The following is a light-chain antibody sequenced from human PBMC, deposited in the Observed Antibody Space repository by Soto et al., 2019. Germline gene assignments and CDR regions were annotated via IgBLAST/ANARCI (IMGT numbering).Light chain of an antibody. V-gene: IGLV2-14*01. J-gene: IGLJ2*01. CDR2: DVT. CDR3: SSYTSSSTVI. CDR1: SSDVGGYNY. Sequence: QAVVTQPASVSGSPGQSIAISCTGSSSDVGGYNYVSWYQQHSGKAPKLMIYDVTNRPSGVSNRFSGSKSGNTASLTISGLQAEDEAEYYCSSYTSSSTVIFGGGTKVTVL.